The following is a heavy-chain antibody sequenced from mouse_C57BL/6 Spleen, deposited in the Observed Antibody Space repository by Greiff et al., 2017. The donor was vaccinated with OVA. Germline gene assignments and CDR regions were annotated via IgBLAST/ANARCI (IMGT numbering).Heavy chain of an antibody. CDR2: ISSGGDYI. CDR3: TRDPSSYVYYAMDY. D-gene: IGHD1-1*01. V-gene: IGHV5-9-1*02. CDR1: GFTFSSYA. Sequence: EVKLVESGEGLVKPGGSLKLSCAASGFTFSSYAMSWVRQTPEKRLEWVAYISSGGDYIYYADTVKGRFTISRDNARNTMYLQMSSLKSEDTAMYYCTRDPSSYVYYAMDYWGQGTSVTVSS. J-gene: IGHJ4*01.